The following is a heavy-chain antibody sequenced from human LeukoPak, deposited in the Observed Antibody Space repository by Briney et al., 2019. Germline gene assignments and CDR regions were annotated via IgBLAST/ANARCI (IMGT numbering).Heavy chain of an antibody. Sequence: GGSLRLSCAGSGFTFSTYTMNWARQAPGKGLEWISSISSGSSSIYYADSVKGRFTISRDNAKNSLFLQMNSLRAEDTAVYYCAGGFGSGSYGDCWGQGTLVTVSS. CDR2: ISSGSSSI. D-gene: IGHD3-10*01. CDR3: AGGFGSGSYGDC. J-gene: IGHJ4*02. V-gene: IGHV3-21*01. CDR1: GFTFSTYT.